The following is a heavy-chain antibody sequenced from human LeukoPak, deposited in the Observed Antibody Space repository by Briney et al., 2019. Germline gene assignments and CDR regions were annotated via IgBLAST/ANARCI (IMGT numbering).Heavy chain of an antibody. D-gene: IGHD3-22*01. CDR3: AKDHDGYYDSSGYPLAYDY. CDR2: IGGSGGST. Sequence: GGSLRLSCAASGFTFSSYAMSWVRQAPGKGLEWVSAIGGSGGSTYYADSVKGRFTISRDNSKNTLYLQMNSLRAEDTAVYYCAKDHDGYYDSSGYPLAYDYWGQGTLVTVSS. CDR1: GFTFSSYA. J-gene: IGHJ4*02. V-gene: IGHV3-23*01.